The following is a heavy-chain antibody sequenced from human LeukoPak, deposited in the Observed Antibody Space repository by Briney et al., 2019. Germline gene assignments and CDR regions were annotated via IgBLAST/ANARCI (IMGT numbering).Heavy chain of an antibody. CDR1: GGTFSSYT. CDR3: AREGYCGSSGCDGGWFDG. Sequence: ASVKVSCKASGGTFSSYTISWVRQAPGQGLEWMGRIIPILGIANYAQKFQGRVTITADKSTSTAYMELSSLRSEDTAVYYCAREGYCGSSGCDGGWFDGWGQGTLVTVSS. J-gene: IGHJ5*02. D-gene: IGHD2-2*01. CDR2: IIPILGIA. V-gene: IGHV1-69*04.